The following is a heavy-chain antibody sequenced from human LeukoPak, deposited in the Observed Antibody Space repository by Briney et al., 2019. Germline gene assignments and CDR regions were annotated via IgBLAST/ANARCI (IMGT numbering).Heavy chain of an antibody. CDR1: GLTFSTYW. J-gene: IGHJ4*02. CDR3: ARIVPKGYPSPYHFDY. D-gene: IGHD5-18*01. V-gene: IGHV3-7*01. CDR2: IKQDGSEK. Sequence: PGGSLRLSCAASGLTFSTYWMNWVRQAPGKGLEWVANIKQDGSEKYYVDSVKGRFTISRDNAKNSLYLQMNSLRAEDTAVYCCARIVPKGYPSPYHFDYWGQGTLVTVSS.